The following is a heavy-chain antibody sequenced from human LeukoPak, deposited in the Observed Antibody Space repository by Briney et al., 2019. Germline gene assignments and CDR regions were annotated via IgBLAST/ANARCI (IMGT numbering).Heavy chain of an antibody. J-gene: IGHJ4*02. CDR2: INWNGGST. CDR1: GFTFGNYG. V-gene: IGHV3-20*04. Sequence: GGSLRLSCAASGFTFGNYGMSWVRQAPGKWLEWVSGINWNGGSTGYADSVEGRFTISRDNAKNSQYLQMNSLRVEDTALYYCARAQTYGDSRLLLDYWGQGTLVTVSS. D-gene: IGHD2-21*02. CDR3: ARAQTYGDSRLLLDY.